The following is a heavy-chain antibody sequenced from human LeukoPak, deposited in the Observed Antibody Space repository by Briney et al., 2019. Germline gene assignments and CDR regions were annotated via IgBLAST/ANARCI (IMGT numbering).Heavy chain of an antibody. CDR3: ARSYEGLEDDAFDI. Sequence: GGSLRLSCAASGFTFDDYGMSWVRQAPGKGLEWVAVIWYDGSNKYYADSVKGRFTISRDNSKNTLYLQMNSLRAEDTAVYYCARSYEGLEDDAFDIWGQGTMVTVSS. CDR1: GFTFDDYG. V-gene: IGHV3-33*08. J-gene: IGHJ3*02. CDR2: IWYDGSNK. D-gene: IGHD1-1*01.